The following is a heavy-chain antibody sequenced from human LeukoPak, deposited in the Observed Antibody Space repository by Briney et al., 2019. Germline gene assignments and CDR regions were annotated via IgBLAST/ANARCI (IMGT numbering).Heavy chain of an antibody. CDR1: GGTFSSYA. Sequence: GSSVKVSCKASGGTFSSYAISWVRQAPGQGLEWMGRIIPIFGTAHYAQKFQGRVTITTDESTSTAYMELSSLRSEDTAVYYCARAQLAYCGGDCPDYYYYYMDVWGKGTTVTVSS. J-gene: IGHJ6*03. CDR3: ARAQLAYCGGDCPDYYYYYMDV. D-gene: IGHD2-21*02. CDR2: IIPIFGTA. V-gene: IGHV1-69*05.